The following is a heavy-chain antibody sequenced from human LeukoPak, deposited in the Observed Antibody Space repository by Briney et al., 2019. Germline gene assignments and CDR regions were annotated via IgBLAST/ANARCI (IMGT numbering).Heavy chain of an antibody. CDR2: MNPNSGNT. CDR1: GYTFTSYD. D-gene: IGHD4-17*01. V-gene: IGHV1-8*01. Sequence: GASVKVSCKASGYTFTSYDINWVRQATGQGLEWMGWMNPNSGNTGYAQKFQGRVTMTRNTSISTAYMELSSLGSEDTAVYYCARGPYRSYGDYGYWGQGTLVTVSS. J-gene: IGHJ4*02. CDR3: ARGPYRSYGDYGY.